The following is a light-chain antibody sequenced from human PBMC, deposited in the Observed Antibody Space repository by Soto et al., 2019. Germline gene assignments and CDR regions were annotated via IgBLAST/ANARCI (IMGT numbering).Light chain of an antibody. CDR1: SSNIENNY. CDR3: AAWDDSLSGWV. J-gene: IGLJ3*02. Sequence: QSVLTQPPSTSGTPGQRVTLSCSGGSSNIENNYVYWYQQFPGAAPKLLIYRNSQRPSGVPDRFSASKSGTSASLAISGLRSEDEADYHCAAWDDSLSGWVFGGGTKLTVL. V-gene: IGLV1-47*01. CDR2: RNS.